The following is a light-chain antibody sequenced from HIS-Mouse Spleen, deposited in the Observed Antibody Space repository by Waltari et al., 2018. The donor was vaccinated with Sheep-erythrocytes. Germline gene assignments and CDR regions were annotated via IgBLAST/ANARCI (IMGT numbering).Light chain of an antibody. J-gene: IGKJ3*01. V-gene: IGKV1-6*01. CDR1: QGIRND. CDR3: LQDYNYPFT. Sequence: AIQMTQSPSSLSASVGDRVTITCRASQGIRNDLGWYQQKPGKAPKRLIYAASSLQGGAPSRFSGSASGTDFTLTHSSLQPEDFATYYCLQDYNYPFTFGPGTKVDIK. CDR2: AAS.